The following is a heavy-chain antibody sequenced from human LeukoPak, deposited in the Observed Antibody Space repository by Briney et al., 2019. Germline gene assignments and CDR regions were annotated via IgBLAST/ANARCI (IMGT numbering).Heavy chain of an antibody. CDR3: ASVLLWFGEPTNWFDP. CDR1: GGTLSSYA. CDR2: IIPIFGTA. Sequence: ASVKVSCKASGGTLSSYAIGWVRQAPGQGLEWMGGIIPIFGTANYAQKFQGRVTITADESTSTAYMELSSLRSEDTAVYYCASVLLWFGEPTNWFDPWGQGTLVTVSS. V-gene: IGHV1-69*13. D-gene: IGHD3-10*01. J-gene: IGHJ5*02.